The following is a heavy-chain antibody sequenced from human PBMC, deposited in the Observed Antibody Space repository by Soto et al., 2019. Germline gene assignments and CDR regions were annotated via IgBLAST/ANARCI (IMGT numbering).Heavy chain of an antibody. D-gene: IGHD2-8*01. CDR1: GFTFSSYA. Sequence: GGSLRLSCAASGFTFSSYAMSWVRQAPGKGLEWVSAISGSGGSTYYADSVKGRFTISRDNSKNTLYLQMNSLRAEDTAVYYCAKDGLSYRGVRYFDYWGQGTLVTVSS. CDR2: ISGSGGST. V-gene: IGHV3-23*01. J-gene: IGHJ4*02. CDR3: AKDGLSYRGVRYFDY.